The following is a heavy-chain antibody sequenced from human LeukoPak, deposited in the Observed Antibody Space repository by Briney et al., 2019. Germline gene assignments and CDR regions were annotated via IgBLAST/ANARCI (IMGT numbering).Heavy chain of an antibody. CDR1: GGSFSGYY. D-gene: IGHD3-9*01. CDR2: INHSGST. V-gene: IGHV4-34*01. Sequence: SETLSLTCAVYGGSFSGYYWSWIRQPPGKGLEWIGEINHSGSTNYNPSLKSRVTISVDTSKNQFSLKLSSVTAADTAVYYCARVRLRYFDWLPHGWFDPWGQGTLTPSPQ. CDR3: ARVRLRYFDWLPHGWFDP. J-gene: IGHJ5*02.